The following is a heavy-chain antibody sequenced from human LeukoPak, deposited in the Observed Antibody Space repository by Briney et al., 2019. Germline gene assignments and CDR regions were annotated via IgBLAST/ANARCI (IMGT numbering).Heavy chain of an antibody. CDR2: IKQDGSEK. J-gene: IGHJ6*02. CDR1: ALTFGSYW. V-gene: IGHV3-7*01. D-gene: IGHD6-13*01. Sequence: RGSMSLSCAASALTFGSYWMSWVRQVPGKGMGWVAYIKQDGSEKYYVDYVKGRFTISRDNAKNSPYLQMNSLRAEDTAVYYCAREEDRVSGPMDVWGQGTTVTVSS. CDR3: AREEDRVSGPMDV.